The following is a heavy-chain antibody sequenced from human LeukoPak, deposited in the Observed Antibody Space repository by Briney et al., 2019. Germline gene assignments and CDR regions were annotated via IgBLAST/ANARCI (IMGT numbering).Heavy chain of an antibody. J-gene: IGHJ6*03. CDR2: ISASGSTT. CDR3: TKGGGILTGYRLGHYYMDV. V-gene: IGHV3-23*01. CDR1: GFTFSSYS. Sequence: GGSLRLSCAASGFTFSSYSMNWVRQAPGKGLEWVSAISASGSTTYYADSVKGRFTISRDNSKNTLYLQMNSLRAEDTAVYYCTKGGGILTGYRLGHYYMDVWGKGTTVTISS. D-gene: IGHD3-9*01.